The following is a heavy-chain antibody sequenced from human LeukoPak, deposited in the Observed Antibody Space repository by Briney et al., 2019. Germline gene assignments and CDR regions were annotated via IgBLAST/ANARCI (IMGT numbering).Heavy chain of an antibody. CDR3: ARWPPSGSGGSLHFDY. Sequence: ASVKVSCKASGYTFTSYAMHRVRQAPGQRLEWMGWINAGNGNAKYSQKFQGRVTITRDTSAGTAYMELSSLRSEDTAVYYCARWPPSGSGGSLHFDYWGQGTLVTVSS. J-gene: IGHJ4*02. CDR1: GYTFTSYA. V-gene: IGHV1-3*01. CDR2: INAGNGNA. D-gene: IGHD2-15*01.